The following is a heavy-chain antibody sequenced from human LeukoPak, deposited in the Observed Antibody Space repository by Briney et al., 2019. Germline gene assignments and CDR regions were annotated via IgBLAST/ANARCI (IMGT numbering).Heavy chain of an antibody. Sequence: PGGSLRLSCAASGFKFSEFDMHWVRQVTGRRPEWVSSIGIGGDTYYADSVKGRFNISRDNAMNSLYLQMHDLRIGDTAVYYCATVDGSGWMILDLWGQGTQVTVSS. J-gene: IGHJ5*02. V-gene: IGHV3-13*01. D-gene: IGHD6-19*01. CDR3: ATVDGSGWMILDL. CDR2: IGIGGDT. CDR1: GFKFSEFD.